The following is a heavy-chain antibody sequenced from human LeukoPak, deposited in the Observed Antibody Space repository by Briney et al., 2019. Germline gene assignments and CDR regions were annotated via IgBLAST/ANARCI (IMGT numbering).Heavy chain of an antibody. D-gene: IGHD2-21*01. V-gene: IGHV4-59*08. CDR2: IFYTGDS. Sequence: PSETLSLTCTVSGVSSSSSYWSWIRQPPGKGLEWIGYIFYTGDSNHNPSLKSRVSISLDTSKDQISLKLGSVTAADTAVYYCARHRFASPLDSWGQGTLVTVSS. CDR3: ARHRFASPLDS. J-gene: IGHJ4*02. CDR1: GVSSSSSY.